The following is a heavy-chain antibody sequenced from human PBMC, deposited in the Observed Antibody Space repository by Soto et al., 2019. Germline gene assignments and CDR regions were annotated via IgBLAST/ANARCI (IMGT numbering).Heavy chain of an antibody. CDR1: GYSFTNYW. Sequence: GESLKISCKASGYSFTNYWITWMRQTPGKGLECMGMIDPSDSYSNYSPSFQGHVTMSVDKSISSAYLQFSSLKASDTAMYYCARHRDILSGYSAADNWGQGTQVTVS. J-gene: IGHJ4*02. D-gene: IGHD3-9*01. CDR2: IDPSDSYS. V-gene: IGHV5-10-1*01. CDR3: ARHRDILSGYSAADN.